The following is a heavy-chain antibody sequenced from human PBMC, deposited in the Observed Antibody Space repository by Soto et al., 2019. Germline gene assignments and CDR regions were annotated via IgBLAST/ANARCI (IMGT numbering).Heavy chain of an antibody. CDR2: IWNDGSNN. J-gene: IGHJ6*02. CDR1: GFTFSSYG. V-gene: IGHV3-33*01. Sequence: QVQLVESGGGVVQPGRSRRLSGAASGFTFSSYGMHWVRQAPGKGLDWVAVIWNDGSNNLYADSVKGRFTTTRDNSKNTLNLQMTSLRAEDTAVYYCAREGAMIIVNIYYGLDVWGQGTTVTVSS. CDR3: AREGAMIIVNIYYGLDV. D-gene: IGHD3-16*02.